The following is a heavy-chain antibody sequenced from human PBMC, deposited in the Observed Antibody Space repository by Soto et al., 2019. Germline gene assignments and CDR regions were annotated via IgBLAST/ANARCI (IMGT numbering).Heavy chain of an antibody. V-gene: IGHV3-23*01. D-gene: IGHD6-19*01. CDR3: AKDTGIAVAGTFDY. Sequence: GGSLSLSCAASGFTFSSYAMSWVRQAPGKGLEWVSAISGSGGNTYYADSVKGRFTISRDNSKNTLYLQMNSLRAEDTAVYYCAKDTGIAVAGTFDYWGQGTLVTVSS. J-gene: IGHJ4*02. CDR2: ISGSGGNT. CDR1: GFTFSSYA.